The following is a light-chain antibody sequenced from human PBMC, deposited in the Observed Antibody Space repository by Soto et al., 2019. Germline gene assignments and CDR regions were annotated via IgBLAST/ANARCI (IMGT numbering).Light chain of an antibody. CDR1: SSDVGSYDL. J-gene: IGLJ1*01. CDR3: CSYAGSRTYV. CDR2: DVI. Sequence: QSVLTQPASVSVSPGQSITISCTGTSSDVGSYDLVSWYQQHPGKAPRLMIYDVINRPSGVSNRFSGSKSGNTASLTISGLQAEDEADYYCCSYAGSRTYVFGTGTKLTVL. V-gene: IGLV2-23*02.